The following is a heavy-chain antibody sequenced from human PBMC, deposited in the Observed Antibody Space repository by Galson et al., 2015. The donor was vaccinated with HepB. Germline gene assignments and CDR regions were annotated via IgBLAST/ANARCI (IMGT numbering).Heavy chain of an antibody. V-gene: IGHV3-23*01. Sequence: SLRLSCAASGLTFSNYAMTWVRQAPGKGLEWVSTIGGSDDTTYYADSVKGRFTMSKDNSKNTLYLQMNSLRAEDTATYYCAKINGRFNDYFFWGQGTLVTVSS. D-gene: IGHD2/OR15-2a*01. CDR2: IGGSDDTT. CDR3: AKINGRFNDYFF. CDR1: GLTFSNYA. J-gene: IGHJ1*01.